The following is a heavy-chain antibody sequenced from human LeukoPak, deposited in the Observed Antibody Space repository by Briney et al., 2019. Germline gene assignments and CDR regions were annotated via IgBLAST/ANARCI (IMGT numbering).Heavy chain of an antibody. Sequence: SSETLSLTCTLSGYSIISEYCWGWIRQPPGKGLEWIGCVHHSGSTSYNPSLKSRVSISFDTSKNQFSLKLTSVTAADTAVYYCGSRRTAMFGVIKGPIDYWGQGTLVTVSS. J-gene: IGHJ4*02. CDR1: GYSIISEYC. CDR3: GSRRTAMFGVIKGPIDY. D-gene: IGHD3-3*01. V-gene: IGHV4-38-2*02. CDR2: VHHSGST.